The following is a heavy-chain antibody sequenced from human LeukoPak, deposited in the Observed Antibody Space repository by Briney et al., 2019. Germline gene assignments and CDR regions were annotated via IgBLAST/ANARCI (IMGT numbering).Heavy chain of an antibody. CDR3: AASIRIFGGVNRPLYFQH. CDR2: INHSGST. D-gene: IGHD3-3*01. V-gene: IGHV4-34*01. CDR1: GGSFSGYY. Sequence: SETLSLTCAVYGGSFSGYYWSWIRQPPGKGLEWIGEINHSGSTNYNPSLKSRVTISVDTSKNQYSLKLSSVTAANTGVYYCAASIRIFGGVNRPLYFQHWGQGTLGTVSS. J-gene: IGHJ1*01.